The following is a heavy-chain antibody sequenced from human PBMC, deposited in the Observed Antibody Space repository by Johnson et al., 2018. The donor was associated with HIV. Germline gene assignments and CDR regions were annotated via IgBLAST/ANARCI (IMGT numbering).Heavy chain of an antibody. CDR2: IYSGGST. V-gene: IGHV3-66*02. J-gene: IGHJ3*02. CDR1: GFTFDDYD. Sequence: EVQLVESGGGVVRPGGSLRLSCAASGFTFDDYDMSWVRQAPGKGLEWVSVIYSGGSTYYADSVKGRFTISRDNSKNTLYLQMNSLRAEDTAVYYCAKVAYSDAFDIWGQGTMVTVSS. D-gene: IGHD1-1*01. CDR3: AKVAYSDAFDI.